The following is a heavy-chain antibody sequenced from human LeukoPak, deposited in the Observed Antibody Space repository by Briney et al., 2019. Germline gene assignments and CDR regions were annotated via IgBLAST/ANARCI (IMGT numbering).Heavy chain of an antibody. CDR3: AKGGGYAGSVYYFDY. D-gene: IGHD4-23*01. CDR1: GFTFSSYA. V-gene: IGHV3-23*01. J-gene: IGHJ4*02. Sequence: QSGGSLRLSCAASGFTFSSYAMSWVRQAPGKGLEWVSAISGSGGSTYYADSVKGRFTISRDNSKNTLYLQMNSLRAEDTAVYYCAKGGGYAGSVYYFDYWGQGTLVTVSS. CDR2: ISGSGGST.